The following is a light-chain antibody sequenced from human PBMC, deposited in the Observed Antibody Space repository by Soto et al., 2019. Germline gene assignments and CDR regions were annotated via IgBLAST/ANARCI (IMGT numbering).Light chain of an antibody. V-gene: IGKV3-11*01. Sequence: EIVLTQSPATLSLSPGERATLSCRASPGVSSYLAWYQQKPGQAPRLLIYGASNRATGIPARFSGSGSGPELTLTINNREPDDFAVYDCQQRSHWPPVFTFGGGTNVEIK. CDR3: QQRSHWPPVFT. CDR2: GAS. J-gene: IGKJ4*01. CDR1: PGVSSY.